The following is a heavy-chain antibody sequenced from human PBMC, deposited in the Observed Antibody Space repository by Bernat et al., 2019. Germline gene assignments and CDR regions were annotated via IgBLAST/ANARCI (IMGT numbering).Heavy chain of an antibody. V-gene: IGHV3-7*01. D-gene: IGHD6-19*01. CDR2: IKQDGSEK. J-gene: IGHJ6*02. CDR3: ARVGGGAGTTIYYYYGMDV. CDR1: GFTFSSYW. Sequence: EVQLVESGGGLVQPGGSLRLSCAASGFTFSSYWMSWVRQAPGKGLEWVANIKQDGSEKYYVDSVKGRFTISRDNAKNSLYLQMNSLRAEDTAVYYCARVGGGAGTTIYYYYGMDVWGQGTTVTVSS.